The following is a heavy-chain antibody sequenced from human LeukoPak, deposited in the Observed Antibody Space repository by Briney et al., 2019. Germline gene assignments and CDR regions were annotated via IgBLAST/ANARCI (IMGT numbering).Heavy chain of an antibody. J-gene: IGHJ6*03. D-gene: IGHD2-21*01. CDR1: GGSFSGYY. CDR2: INHSGST. V-gene: IGHV4-34*01. Sequence: SETLSLTCAVYGGSFSGYYWSWIRQPPGKGLEWIGEINHSGSTNYNPSLKSRVTISVDTSKNQFSLKLSSVTAADTAVYYCARLGYCGGDCCYYYMDVWGKGTTVTISS. CDR3: ARLGYCGGDCCYYYMDV.